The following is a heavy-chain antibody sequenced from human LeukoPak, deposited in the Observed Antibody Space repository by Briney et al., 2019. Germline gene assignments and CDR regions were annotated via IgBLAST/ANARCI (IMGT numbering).Heavy chain of an antibody. D-gene: IGHD3-22*01. CDR2: ISYDGSNK. J-gene: IGHJ5*02. V-gene: IGHV3-30*18. CDR1: GFTFSSYG. Sequence: PGGSLRLSCAASGFTFSSYGMHWVRQAPGKGLEWVAVISYDGSNKYYADSVKGRFTISRDNSKNTLYLQMNSLRAEDTAVYYCAKEHYYDSSGYAPNWFDPWGQGTLVTVSS. CDR3: AKEHYYDSSGYAPNWFDP.